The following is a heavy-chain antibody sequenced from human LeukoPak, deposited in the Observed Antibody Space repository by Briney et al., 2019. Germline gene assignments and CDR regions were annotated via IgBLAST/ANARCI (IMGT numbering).Heavy chain of an antibody. CDR1: GYXFTGYY. V-gene: IGHV1-2*02. D-gene: IGHD3-10*01. CDR2: INPNSGGT. CDR3: ACITVRDDSY. J-gene: IGHJ4*02. Sequence: ASVKVSCKASGYXFTGYYIHWVRQAPGQGLEWMGWINPNSGGTKYAQKFQGRVTMTRDTSISTAYMELSRLRSDDTAVYYCACITVRDDSYWGQGTLVTVSS.